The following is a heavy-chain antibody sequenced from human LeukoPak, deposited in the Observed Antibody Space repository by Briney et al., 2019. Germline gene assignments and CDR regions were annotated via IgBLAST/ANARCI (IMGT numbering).Heavy chain of an antibody. CDR3: AKSNGYGLIDI. V-gene: IGHV4-38-2*02. CDR2: FYHSGIT. D-gene: IGHD3-10*01. CDR1: GYSISSGYF. J-gene: IGHJ3*02. Sequence: PSETLSLTCTVSGYSISSGYFWGWIRQPPGKGLEWIGSFYHSGITYYNPSLKSRVTISVEMSKNQFSLKLSSVTAADTAVYYCAKSNGYGLIDIWGQGTMVTVSS.